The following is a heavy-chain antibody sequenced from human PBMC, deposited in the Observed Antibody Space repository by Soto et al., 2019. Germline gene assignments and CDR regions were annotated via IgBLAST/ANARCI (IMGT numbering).Heavy chain of an antibody. D-gene: IGHD3-10*01. Sequence: TVSGGSISSYYWSWIRQPPGKGLEWIGYIYYSGSTNYNPSLKSRVTISVDTSKNQFSLKLSSVTAADTAVYYCARGVGGWFDPWGQGTLVTVSS. V-gene: IGHV4-59*01. J-gene: IGHJ5*02. CDR1: GGSISSYY. CDR2: IYYSGST. CDR3: ARGVGGWFDP.